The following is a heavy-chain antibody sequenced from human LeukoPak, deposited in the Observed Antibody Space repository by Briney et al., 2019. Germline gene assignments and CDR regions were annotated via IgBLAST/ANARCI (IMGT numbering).Heavy chain of an antibody. D-gene: IGHD3-22*01. CDR2: INPSGGST. Sequence: ASVKVSCKASGYTFTCYYMHWVRQAPGQGLEWMGIINPSGGSTNYAQKFQGRVTITADESTSTAYMELSSLRSEDTAVYYCASRYYYDSSGYYYLYFDYWGQGTLVTVSS. J-gene: IGHJ4*02. V-gene: IGHV1-46*01. CDR1: GYTFTCYY. CDR3: ASRYYYDSSGYYYLYFDY.